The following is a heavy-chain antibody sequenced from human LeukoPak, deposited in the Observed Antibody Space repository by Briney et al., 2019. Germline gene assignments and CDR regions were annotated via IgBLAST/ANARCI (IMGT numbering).Heavy chain of an antibody. CDR1: GFTFSSYS. CDR2: ISTSSTHL. CDR3: SRDVDGSGNYGFDY. V-gene: IGHV3-21*06. Sequence: PGGSLRISCAASGFTFSSYSMSWVRQAPGKGLEWGSSISTSSTHLFYADSAKGRFTISRDNAKNLLFLQLNSLSAEDTAVYFCSRDVDGSGNYGFDYWGQGALVTVSS. D-gene: IGHD3-10*01. J-gene: IGHJ4*02.